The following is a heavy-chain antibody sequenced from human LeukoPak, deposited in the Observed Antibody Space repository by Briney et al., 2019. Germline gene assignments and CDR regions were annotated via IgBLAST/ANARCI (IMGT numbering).Heavy chain of an antibody. CDR2: ISYDGSNK. CDR1: GFTFSSYV. Sequence: PGRSLRLSCAASGFTFSSYVMHWVRQAPGKGLEWVAVISYDGSNKYYAGSVKGRFTISRDNSKNTLYLQMNSLRAEDTAEYYCAKDGIAAAYFDYWGQGTLVTVSS. J-gene: IGHJ4*02. V-gene: IGHV3-30*18. D-gene: IGHD6-13*01. CDR3: AKDGIAAAYFDY.